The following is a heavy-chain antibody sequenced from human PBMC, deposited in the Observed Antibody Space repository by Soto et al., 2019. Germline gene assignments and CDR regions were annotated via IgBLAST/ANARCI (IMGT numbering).Heavy chain of an antibody. CDR3: ATDPRYYFDFSVRHLTKSSHP. D-gene: IGHD3-22*01. Sequence: GEPVRGSCKGAAYTLTEPSMHRVRQVPGKEQEWMGGFDPEDGETIYAQQFQSRVTMTEDTSTDTAYMELSSLRSEDTAVYYCATDPRYYFDFSVRHLTKSSHPRCQRPLVTVS. V-gene: IGHV1-24*01. CDR1: AYTLTEPS. CDR2: FDPEDGET. J-gene: IGHJ5*02.